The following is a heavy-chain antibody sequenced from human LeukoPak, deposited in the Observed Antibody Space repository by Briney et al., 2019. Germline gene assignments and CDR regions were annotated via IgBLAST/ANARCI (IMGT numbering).Heavy chain of an antibody. D-gene: IGHD2-2*01. CDR1: GDSVSSNSAA. Sequence: PSQTLSLTCAISGDSVSSNSAAWNWIRQSPSRGLEWLGRTYYRSKWYNDYAVSVKSRITINPDTSKNQFSLQLNSVTPEDTAVYYCAREADDYCSSTSCYRNWFDPWGQGTLVTVSS. J-gene: IGHJ5*02. CDR3: AREADDYCSSTSCYRNWFDP. V-gene: IGHV6-1*01. CDR2: TYYRSKWYN.